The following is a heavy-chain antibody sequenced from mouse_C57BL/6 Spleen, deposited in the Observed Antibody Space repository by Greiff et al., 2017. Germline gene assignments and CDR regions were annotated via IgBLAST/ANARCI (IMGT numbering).Heavy chain of an antibody. CDR2: ISYDGSN. CDR1: GYSITSGYY. Sequence: VQLKESGPGLVKPSQSLSLTCSVTGYSITSGYYWNWIRQFPGNKLEWMGYISYDGSNNYNPSLKNRISITRDTSKNQFFLKLNSVTTEDTATYYCARVGSSYRYFDVWGTGTTVTVSS. J-gene: IGHJ1*03. D-gene: IGHD1-1*01. V-gene: IGHV3-6*01. CDR3: ARVGSSYRYFDV.